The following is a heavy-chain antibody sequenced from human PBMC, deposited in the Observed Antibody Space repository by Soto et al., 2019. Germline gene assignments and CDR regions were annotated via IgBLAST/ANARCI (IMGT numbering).Heavy chain of an antibody. CDR1: GGTFSSYA. D-gene: IGHD2-15*01. CDR2: IIPIFGTA. CDR3: AREGYCSGGSCPGDFDY. V-gene: IGHV1-69*13. J-gene: IGHJ4*02. Sequence: SVKVSCKASGGTFSSYAISWVRQAPGQGLEWMGGIIPIFGTANYAQKFQGRVTITADESTSTAYMELSSLRSEDTAVYYCAREGYCSGGSCPGDFDYWGQGTLVTVSS.